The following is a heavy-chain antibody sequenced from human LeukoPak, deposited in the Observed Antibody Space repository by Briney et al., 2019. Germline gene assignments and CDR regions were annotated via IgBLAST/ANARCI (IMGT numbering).Heavy chain of an antibody. CDR1: GGSISSSTYY. J-gene: IGHJ4*02. Sequence: PSETLSLTCTVSGGSISSSTYYWGWIRQPPGKGLEWIGTIHYSGSTYYNPSLNSRVTISVDTSKNQFSLKLSSVTAADTAVYYCASSIAAAGPYRFFDYWGQGTLVTVSS. CDR2: IHYSGST. CDR3: ASSIAAAGPYRFFDY. D-gene: IGHD6-13*01. V-gene: IGHV4-39*01.